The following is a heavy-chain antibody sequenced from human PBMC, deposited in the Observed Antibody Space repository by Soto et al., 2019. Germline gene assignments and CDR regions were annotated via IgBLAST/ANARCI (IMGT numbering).Heavy chain of an antibody. CDR2: ISAYNDNT. D-gene: IGHD2-2*02. Sequence: GASVKVSCKASGYTFPSYGITWVRQAPGQGLEWLGWISAYNDNTNYAQKLQGRVTMTTDTSTSTAYMELRSLRSDDTAVYYCARVYCSSTSCYSLYYYYGMDVWGQGTTVTSP. V-gene: IGHV1-18*01. J-gene: IGHJ6*02. CDR3: ARVYCSSTSCYSLYYYYGMDV. CDR1: GYTFPSYG.